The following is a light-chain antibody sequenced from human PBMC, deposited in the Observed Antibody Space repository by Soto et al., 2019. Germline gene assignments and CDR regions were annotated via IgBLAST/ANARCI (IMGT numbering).Light chain of an antibody. CDR3: AAWDDSLNGWV. V-gene: IGLV1-44*01. J-gene: IGLJ3*02. CDR2: SND. CDR1: SSNIGSNT. Sequence: QAVVTQPPSASGTPGQRVTISCSGSSSNIGSNTGTWYQQLPGRAPRVLIFSNDQRPSGVPDRFSASKSGTSASLAISGLQSEDEADYFCAAWDDSLNGWVFGGGTKVTVL.